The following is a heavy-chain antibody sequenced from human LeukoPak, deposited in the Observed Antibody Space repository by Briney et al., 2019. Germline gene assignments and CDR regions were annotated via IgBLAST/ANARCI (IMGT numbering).Heavy chain of an antibody. D-gene: IGHD6-13*01. J-gene: IGHJ5*02. CDR3: ARRRRKAAGSWFDP. CDR2: IYHSGST. V-gene: IGHV4-38-2*02. CDR1: GYSISSGYY. Sequence: SETLSLTCTVSGYSISSGYYWGWIRQPPGKGLEWIGSIYHSGSTYYNPSLKSRVTISVDTSKNQFSLKLSSVTAADTAVYYCARRRRKAAGSWFDPWGQGTLVTVSS.